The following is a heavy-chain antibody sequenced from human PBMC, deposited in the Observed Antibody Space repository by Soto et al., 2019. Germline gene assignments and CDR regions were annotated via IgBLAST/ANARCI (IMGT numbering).Heavy chain of an antibody. J-gene: IGHJ4*02. CDR2: IIPVFAST. D-gene: IGHD3-10*01. CDR3: ATAGVRGTAIQHFEH. V-gene: IGHV1-69*01. CDR1: GGTFTAYG. Sequence: QVHLVQSGAEVKKPASSVKVSCQASGGTFTAYGITWVRQAPGHGLEWMGAIIPVFASTSSAQLFRGRLSITADEVSSKAYMELRGLTSEDTDIYYCATAGVRGTAIQHFEHWGQGTLVTVSP.